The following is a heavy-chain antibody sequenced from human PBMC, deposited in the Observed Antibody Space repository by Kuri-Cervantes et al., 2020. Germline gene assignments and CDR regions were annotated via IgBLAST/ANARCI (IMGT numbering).Heavy chain of an antibody. CDR2: INPNSGGT. CDR1: GYTFTGYY. Sequence: ASVKVSCKASGYTFTGYYMHWVRQAPGQGLEWMGWINPNSGGTNYAQKFQGWVTMTRDMSISTAYTELSRLRSDDTAVYYCAREAKGSDWFDPWGQGTLVTVSS. CDR3: AREAKGSDWFDP. J-gene: IGHJ5*02. V-gene: IGHV1-2*04. D-gene: IGHD3-10*01.